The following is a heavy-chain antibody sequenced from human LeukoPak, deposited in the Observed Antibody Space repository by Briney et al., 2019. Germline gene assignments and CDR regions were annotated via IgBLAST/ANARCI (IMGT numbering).Heavy chain of an antibody. CDR2: INHSGST. CDR1: GGSFSGYY. J-gene: IGHJ4*02. D-gene: IGHD6-19*01. V-gene: IGHV4-34*01. Sequence: SETLSLTCAVYGGSFSGYYWSWIRQPPGKGLEWIGEINHSGSTNYNPSLKSRVTISVDTSKNQFSLKPSSVTAADTAVYYCASGAVAGRNYWGQGTLVTVSS. CDR3: ASGAVAGRNY.